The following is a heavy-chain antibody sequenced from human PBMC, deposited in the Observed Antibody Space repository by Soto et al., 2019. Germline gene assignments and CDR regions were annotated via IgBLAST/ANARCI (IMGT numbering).Heavy chain of an antibody. J-gene: IGHJ6*02. CDR1: GFTFHNYF. CDR3: AKGTPRGLSYGVDV. CDR2: LSPDGGGT. V-gene: IGHV3-23*01. D-gene: IGHD2-15*01. Sequence: GGSLRLSCAASGFTFHNYFMGWVRQAPGKGLEWVSSLSPDGGGTYYADSVKGRFTISRDNSANTLYLQMSSLRVEDTAVYHCAKGTPRGLSYGVDVWGQGTTVTVSS.